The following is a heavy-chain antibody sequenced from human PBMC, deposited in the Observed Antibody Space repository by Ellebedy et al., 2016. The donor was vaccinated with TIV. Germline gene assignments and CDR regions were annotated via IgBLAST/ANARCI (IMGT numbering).Heavy chain of an antibody. D-gene: IGHD2-8*01. V-gene: IGHV3-48*04. Sequence: GGSLRLXXAASGFTFSSYSLNWVRQAPGKRLEWLSYISSSSTNMYYADSVKGGFTISRDNAKNSLYLQMNSLRVEDTAVYYCTSEEWWRFDYWGQGALVTVSS. J-gene: IGHJ4*02. CDR2: ISSSSTNM. CDR3: TSEEWWRFDY. CDR1: GFTFSSYS.